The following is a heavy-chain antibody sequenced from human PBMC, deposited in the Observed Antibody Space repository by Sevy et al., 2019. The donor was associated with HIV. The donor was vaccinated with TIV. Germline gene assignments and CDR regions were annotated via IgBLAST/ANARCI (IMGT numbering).Heavy chain of an antibody. V-gene: IGHV3-48*02. CDR1: GFTFSSYS. J-gene: IGHJ4*02. Sequence: GGSLRLSCAASGFTFSSYSMNWVRQAPGKGLEWVSYISRSSSTIYYADSVKGRFTISRDNAKNSLYLQMNSLRDEDTAVYYCARDISMGGRWLQLSADPNLDYWAQGTLVTVSS. D-gene: IGHD5-12*01. CDR2: ISRSSSTI. CDR3: ARDISMGGRWLQLSADPNLDY.